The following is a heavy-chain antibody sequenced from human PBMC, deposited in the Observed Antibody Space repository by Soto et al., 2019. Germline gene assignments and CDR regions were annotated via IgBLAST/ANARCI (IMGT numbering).Heavy chain of an antibody. Sequence: SETLSLTCTVSGGSISSSSYYWGWIRQPPGKGLEWIGTIYYSGSTYYNPSLRSRVTISVDASKNQFSLKLSSVTAADTAVYYCERLGRSYSYYYYMDVWGKGTTVNVSS. CDR3: ERLGRSYSYYYYMDV. CDR1: GGSISSSSYY. V-gene: IGHV4-39*01. CDR2: IYYSGST. J-gene: IGHJ6*03. D-gene: IGHD3-16*01.